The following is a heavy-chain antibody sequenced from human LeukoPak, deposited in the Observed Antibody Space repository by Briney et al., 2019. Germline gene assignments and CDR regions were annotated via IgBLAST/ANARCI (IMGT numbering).Heavy chain of an antibody. D-gene: IGHD3-22*01. CDR2: VSGSGGST. CDR3: AKRGVVIRVILVGFHKEAYYFDS. V-gene: IGHV3-23*01. Sequence: GGSLRLSCVVSGITLANYGMSWVRQAPGKGLEWVAGVSGSGGSTNYADSVKGRFTISRDNPKNTLYLQMNSLRAEDTAVYFCAKRGVVIRVILVGFHKEAYYFDSWGQGVLVTVSS. J-gene: IGHJ4*02. CDR1: GITLANYG.